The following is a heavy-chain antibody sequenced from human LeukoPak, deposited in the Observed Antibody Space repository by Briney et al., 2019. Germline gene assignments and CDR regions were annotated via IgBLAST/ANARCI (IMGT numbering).Heavy chain of an antibody. J-gene: IGHJ3*02. CDR2: ISSGSSYI. Sequence: GGSLRLSCGASGFTFRDYWMSWVRQAPGKGLEWVSSISSGSSYIYYADSVKGRFTISRDNAKNSLYLQMNSLRAEDTAIYYCATLGGDAFDIWGQGTMVTVSS. V-gene: IGHV3-21*01. CDR1: GFTFRDYW. CDR3: ATLGGDAFDI. D-gene: IGHD3-16*01.